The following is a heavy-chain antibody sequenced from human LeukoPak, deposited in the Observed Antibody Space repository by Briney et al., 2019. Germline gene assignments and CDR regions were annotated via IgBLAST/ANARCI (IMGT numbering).Heavy chain of an antibody. CDR2: IHQSGTT. V-gene: IGHV4-38-2*02. Sequence: SETLSLTCAVSGYSVSSGYSWVWIRQPPGQGLEWIASIHQSGTTYYNPSLKSRVTISLDTSKNQFSLRLTSVTAADTAVYYCAREISGFWGQGTPVTVSS. CDR3: AREISGF. D-gene: IGHD3-3*01. CDR1: GYSVSSGYS. J-gene: IGHJ4*02.